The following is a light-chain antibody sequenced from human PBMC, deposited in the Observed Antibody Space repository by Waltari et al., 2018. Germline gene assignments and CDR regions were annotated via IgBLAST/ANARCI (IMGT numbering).Light chain of an antibody. V-gene: IGLV1-44*01. CDR3: AGWDDSLEGTL. CDR2: GNN. CDR1: SSNIGSNT. Sequence: QSVLTQPPSVSGTPGQRVTISCSGSSSNIGSNTVNWYQQLPGTAPKLLIYGNNQRPSGVPDQFSGSKSGTSASLAIGGLQAEDEADYYCAGWDDSLEGTLFGIGTRLSVL. J-gene: IGLJ3*02.